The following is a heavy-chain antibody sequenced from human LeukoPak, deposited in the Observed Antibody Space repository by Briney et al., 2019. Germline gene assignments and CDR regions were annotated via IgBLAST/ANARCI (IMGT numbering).Heavy chain of an antibody. J-gene: IGHJ4*02. CDR2: IDGSGGAI. D-gene: IGHD6-6*01. CDR3: ARGLSGYASSLGY. Sequence: GGSLRLSCGASGFTFSRYAMSWVRQAPGKGLQWVSQIDGSGGAIYYADSVRGRFSISRDNAKNTLYLQMNSLRAEDTAVYYCARGLSGYASSLGYWGQGTLVTVSA. V-gene: IGHV3-23*01. CDR1: GFTFSRYA.